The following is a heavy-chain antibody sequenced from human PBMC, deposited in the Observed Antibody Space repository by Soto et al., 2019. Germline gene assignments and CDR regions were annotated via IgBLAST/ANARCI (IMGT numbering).Heavy chain of an antibody. V-gene: IGHV4-34*01. D-gene: IGHD4-17*01. Sequence: SENLYITCAVYGESCSGYYWSWVRQPPGKGLEWIGEINHSGSTNYNPSLKSRVTISVDTSKNQFSLKLSSVTAADTAVYYCARFLTVFYYHYVMAFWGQGTTVIVSS. CDR3: ARFLTVFYYHYVMAF. J-gene: IGHJ6*02. CDR2: INHSGST. CDR1: GESCSGYY.